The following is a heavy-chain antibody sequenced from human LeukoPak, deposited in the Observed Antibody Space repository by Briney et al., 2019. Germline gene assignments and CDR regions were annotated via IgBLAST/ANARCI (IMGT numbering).Heavy chain of an antibody. J-gene: IGHJ5*01. Sequence: SETLSLTCAVSGGSINSSNWWGWVRQPPGKGLEWIGEIYHSGSTNYNPSLRSRVTTSVDKSKNQFSLKLSSATAADTAVYYCARSEWLGERIFDSWGRGVLVTVSS. D-gene: IGHD6-19*01. V-gene: IGHV4-4*02. CDR1: GGSINSSNW. CDR3: ARSEWLGERIFDS. CDR2: IYHSGST.